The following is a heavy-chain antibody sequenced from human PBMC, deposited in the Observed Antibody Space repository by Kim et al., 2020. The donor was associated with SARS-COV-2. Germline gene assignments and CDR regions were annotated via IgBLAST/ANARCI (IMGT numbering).Heavy chain of an antibody. CDR1: GGSISTYS. J-gene: IGHJ4*02. CDR3: AREDGDYFDY. D-gene: IGHD4-17*01. CDR2: IYYSGAT. Sequence: SETLSLTCSVSGGSISTYSWSWIRQSPGKGLEWIGYIYYSGATNYNPSLQSRVIMLLDKSKNQFSLRVTSVTAADTAVYYCAREDGDYFDYWGQGTPVT. V-gene: IGHV4-59*01.